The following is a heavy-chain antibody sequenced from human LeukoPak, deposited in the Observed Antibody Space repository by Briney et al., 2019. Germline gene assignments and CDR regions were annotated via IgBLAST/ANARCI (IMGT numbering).Heavy chain of an antibody. Sequence: SVKVSCKASGFTFTSSAVQWVRQARGQRLEWIGWIVVGSGNTNYAQKFQERVTITRDMSTSTAHMELSSLRSEDTAVYYCAADSIPDSNYPLNPPDYWGQGTLVTVSS. D-gene: IGHD4-11*01. CDR3: AADSIPDSNYPLNPPDY. V-gene: IGHV1-58*01. CDR1: GFTFTSSA. J-gene: IGHJ4*02. CDR2: IVVGSGNT.